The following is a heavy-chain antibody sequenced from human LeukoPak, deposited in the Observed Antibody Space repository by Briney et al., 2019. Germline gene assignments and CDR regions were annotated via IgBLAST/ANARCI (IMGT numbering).Heavy chain of an antibody. CDR1: GYTFTVYY. CDR2: INPNSGGT. V-gene: IGHV1-2*04. Sequence: ASVTVSFKASGYTFTVYYMHWVRQAPGQGLEWMGWINPNSGGTNYAQKFQGWVTMTRDTSISTAYMELSRLRSDDTAVYYCASGHGSEHDSFESWGQGTMVTVSS. J-gene: IGHJ3*02. CDR3: ASGHGSEHDSFES. D-gene: IGHD3-10*01.